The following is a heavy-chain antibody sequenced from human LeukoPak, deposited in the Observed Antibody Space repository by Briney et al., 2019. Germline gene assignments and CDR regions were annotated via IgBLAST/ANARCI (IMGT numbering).Heavy chain of an antibody. J-gene: IGHJ6*02. Sequence: GRSLRLSCAASGFTFSSYGMHWVRQAPGKGLEWVAVIWYDGSKKYYADSVKGRFTISRDNSKNTLYLQMNSLRAEDTAVYYCARVFWFGEGSGLYYYYGMDVWGQGTTVTVSS. CDR1: GFTFSSYG. CDR2: IWYDGSKK. CDR3: ARVFWFGEGSGLYYYYGMDV. D-gene: IGHD3-10*01. V-gene: IGHV3-33*01.